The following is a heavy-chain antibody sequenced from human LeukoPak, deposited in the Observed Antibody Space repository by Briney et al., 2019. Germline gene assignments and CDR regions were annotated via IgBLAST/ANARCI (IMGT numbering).Heavy chain of an antibody. J-gene: IGHJ6*03. CDR2: IIPIFGTA. Sequence: GASVKVSCKASGGTFSSYAISWVRQAPGQGLEWMGGIIPIFGTANYAQKFQGRVTITADESTSTAYMELSSLRSEDTAVYYCARESGYYGHYYYMDVWGKGTTVTVSS. V-gene: IGHV1-69*13. CDR1: GGTFSSYA. D-gene: IGHD3-3*01. CDR3: ARESGYYGHYYYMDV.